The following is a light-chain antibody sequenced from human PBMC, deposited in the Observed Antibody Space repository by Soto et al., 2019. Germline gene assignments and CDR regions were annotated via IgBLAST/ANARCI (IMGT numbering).Light chain of an antibody. J-gene: IGKJ2*01. CDR3: HRYNNWPHT. Sequence: EIVLTQSPGTLSLSPGERATLSCRASQSVSNNYLAWYQQKPGQAPRLLIYGASTRATGVPARFSGSGSGTDFTLTISGLQSEDPAVYYCHRYNNWPHTFGQGTKVDIK. CDR2: GAS. V-gene: IGKV3-15*01. CDR1: QSVSNN.